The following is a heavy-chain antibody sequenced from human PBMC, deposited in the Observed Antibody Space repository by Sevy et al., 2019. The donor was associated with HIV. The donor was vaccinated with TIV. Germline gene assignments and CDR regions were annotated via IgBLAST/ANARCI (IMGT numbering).Heavy chain of an antibody. CDR1: GFTFSSYG. V-gene: IGHV3-33*01. CDR3: ARDGCWEQWLVLFSYCYDGMDV. D-gene: IGHD6-19*01. CDR2: IWYDGSNK. J-gene: IGHJ6*02. Sequence: GGSLRLSCAASGFTFSSYGMHWVRQAPGKGLEWVAVIWYDGSNKYYADSVKGRFTISRDNSKNTLYLQMNSLRAEDTAVYDGARDGCWEQWLVLFSYCYDGMDVWGQGTTVTVSS.